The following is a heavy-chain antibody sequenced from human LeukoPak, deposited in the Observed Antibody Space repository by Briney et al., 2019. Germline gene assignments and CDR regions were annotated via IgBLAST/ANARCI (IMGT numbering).Heavy chain of an antibody. J-gene: IGHJ5*02. D-gene: IGHD4-17*01. V-gene: IGHV4-39*01. CDR3: ARHDYGDNLEDNWFDP. CDR1: GGSITSSRYY. CDR2: IHYTGTT. Sequence: SETLSLTCTVSGGSITSSRYYWGWIRQPPGKGLEWIGTIHYTGTTYYNPSLKSRVTIFVDTSKNQFSLNLNSVTAADTAVYYCARHDYGDNLEDNWFDPWGQGTLVTVSS.